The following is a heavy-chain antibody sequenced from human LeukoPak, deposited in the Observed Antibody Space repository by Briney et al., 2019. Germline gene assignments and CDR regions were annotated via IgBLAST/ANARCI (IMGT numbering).Heavy chain of an antibody. J-gene: IGHJ4*02. CDR1: GGSVSSGTYY. CDR3: ARTVLAAASVFDY. CDR2: IDYIANT. D-gene: IGHD6-25*01. Sequence: SETLSLTCTVSGGSVSSGTYYWSWLRQPPGKGLEWIVYIDYIANTNYNPSLKSRVTISVGTSKNQFSLKLTSVTAADTAVYYCARTVLAAASVFDYGGQGTLVTVS. V-gene: IGHV4-61*01.